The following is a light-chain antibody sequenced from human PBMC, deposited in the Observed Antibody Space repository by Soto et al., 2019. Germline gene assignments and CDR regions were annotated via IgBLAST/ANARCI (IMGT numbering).Light chain of an antibody. Sequence: DIQMTQSPSTLSASVGDRVTITCRASQSISSWLAWYQQKPGKAPKLLIYKASSLESGVPSRFSGSGSGTEFTLTSSSLQPDDFATYYCQQYNRYGTFGQGTKVEIK. CDR3: QQYNRYGT. CDR2: KAS. V-gene: IGKV1-5*03. J-gene: IGKJ1*01. CDR1: QSISSW.